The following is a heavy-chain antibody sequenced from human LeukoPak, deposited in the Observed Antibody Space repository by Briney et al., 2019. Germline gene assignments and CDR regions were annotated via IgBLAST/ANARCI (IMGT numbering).Heavy chain of an antibody. V-gene: IGHV3-48*02. D-gene: IGHD1-26*01. Sequence: PGRSLRLSCTASGFTFSAYSMQWVRQAPGKGLEYISYVSSGGSVMYYADSVKGRFTISRDNAKKSVYLQRNSLRDEDTAIYYCVRAPDGGYDYWGQGALVTVSS. CDR3: VRAPDGGYDY. CDR2: VSSGGSVM. CDR1: GFTFSAYS. J-gene: IGHJ4*02.